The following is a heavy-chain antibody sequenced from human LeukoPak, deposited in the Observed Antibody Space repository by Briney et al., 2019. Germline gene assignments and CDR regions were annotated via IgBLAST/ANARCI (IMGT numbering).Heavy chain of an antibody. CDR1: GYRFTSYW. Sequence: GESLKISCKGSGYRFTSYWIGWVGQMPGKGLEWMGIIYPGDSDTRYSPSFQGQVTISADKSISTAYLQWSSLKASDTAMYYCARRGYDSSGNFDYWGQGTLVTVSS. CDR2: IYPGDSDT. V-gene: IGHV5-51*01. CDR3: ARRGYDSSGNFDY. J-gene: IGHJ4*02. D-gene: IGHD3-22*01.